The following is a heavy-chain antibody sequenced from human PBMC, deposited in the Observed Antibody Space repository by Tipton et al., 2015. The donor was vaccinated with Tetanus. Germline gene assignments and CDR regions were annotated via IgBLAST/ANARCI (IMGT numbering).Heavy chain of an antibody. CDR2: IYYSGSA. D-gene: IGHD1-7*01. J-gene: IGHJ6*01. V-gene: IGHV4-59*13. CDR1: GFTFDDYT. Sequence: LRLSCAASGFTFDDYTMHWVRQAPGKGLEWVAHIYYSGSATYNPSVASRATVSIDMSKNQFSLRLTSATAADTAVYYCARDRITGPTGRYYAMDVWGQGTTVTVSS. CDR3: ARDRITGPTGRYYAMDV.